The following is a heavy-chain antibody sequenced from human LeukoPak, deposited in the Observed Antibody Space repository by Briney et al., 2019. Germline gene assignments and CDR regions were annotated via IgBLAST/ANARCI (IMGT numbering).Heavy chain of an antibody. CDR2: ISGSGGST. V-gene: IGHV3-23*01. J-gene: IGHJ4*02. CDR3: AKSPATRGRITMIVVVIDYFDY. CDR1: GFTFSSYA. Sequence: GGSLRLSCAASGFTFSSYAMRWVRQAPGKGLEWVSAISGSGGSTYYADSVKGRFTISRDNSKNTLYLQMNSLRAEDTAVYYCAKSPATRGRITMIVVVIDYFDYWGQGTLVTVSS. D-gene: IGHD3-22*01.